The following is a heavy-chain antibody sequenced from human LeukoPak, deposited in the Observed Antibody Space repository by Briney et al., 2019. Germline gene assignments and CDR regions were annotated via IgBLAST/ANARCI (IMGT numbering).Heavy chain of an antibody. D-gene: IGHD4-17*01. Sequence: GGSLRLSCAASGFTISSYSMNWVRQAPGKGLEWVSSISSSSSYIYYADSVKGRFTISRDNAKNSLYLQMSSLRAEDTAVYYCARDTLPTVTTLYSDYWGQGTLVTVSS. V-gene: IGHV3-21*01. CDR2: ISSSSSYI. J-gene: IGHJ4*02. CDR3: ARDTLPTVTTLYSDY. CDR1: GFTISSYS.